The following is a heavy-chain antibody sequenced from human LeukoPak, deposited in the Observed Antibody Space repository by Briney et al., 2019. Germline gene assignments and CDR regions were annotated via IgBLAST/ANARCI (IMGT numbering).Heavy chain of an antibody. V-gene: IGHV3-30-3*01. CDR1: GFTFSSYA. CDR2: ISYDGSNK. D-gene: IGHD2-15*01. J-gene: IGHJ6*02. CDR3: ARDGVVVVVAAADYYYYGMDV. Sequence: PGGSLRLSCAASGFTFSSYAMHWVRQAPGKGLEWVAVISYDGSNKYYTDSVKGRFTISRDNSKNTLYLQMNSLRAEDTAVYYCARDGVVVVVAAADYYYYGMDVWGQGTTVTVSS.